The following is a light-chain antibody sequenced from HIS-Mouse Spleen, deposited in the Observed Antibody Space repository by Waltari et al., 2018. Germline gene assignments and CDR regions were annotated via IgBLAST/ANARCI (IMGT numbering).Light chain of an antibody. Sequence: HAVVTQDPSLPVSPGGTANLTCVSSLEAATTGPHPYWYQEKPGHAPKTLIYDTTNKLSWTHARFSGSLLGGKAALTLSGAQPEDEAEYYCLLSYSGARVFGGGTKLTVL. V-gene: IGLV7-46*01. CDR3: LLSYSGARV. CDR1: LEAATTGPH. CDR2: DTT. J-gene: IGLJ2*01.